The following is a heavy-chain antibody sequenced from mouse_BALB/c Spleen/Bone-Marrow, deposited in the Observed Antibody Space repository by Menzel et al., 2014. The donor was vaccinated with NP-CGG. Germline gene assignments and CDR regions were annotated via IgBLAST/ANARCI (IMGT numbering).Heavy chain of an antibody. V-gene: IGHV1-18*01. J-gene: IGHJ4*01. CDR1: GYTFTEYT. Sequence: VQLQQSGPELVKPGASVKISCKTSGYTFTEYTMHWVKQSHGKSLEWIGGINPNNGGTIYDQKFKGKATLTVDKSSSTAYMELRSLTSEDSAVYYCARKDYGYNYVMDYWGRGTSVTVSS. CDR3: ARKDYGYNYVMDY. D-gene: IGHD1-2*01. CDR2: INPNNGGT.